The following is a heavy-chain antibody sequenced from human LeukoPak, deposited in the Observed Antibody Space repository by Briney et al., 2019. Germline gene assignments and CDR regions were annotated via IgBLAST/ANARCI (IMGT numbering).Heavy chain of an antibody. V-gene: IGHV3-30*09. J-gene: IGHJ4*02. CDR2: ISYDGSNK. CDR1: GFTFSSYA. CDR3: ARDLAPSSGYPKSVFDY. D-gene: IGHD3-22*01. Sequence: PGGSLRLSCAASGFTFSSYAMHWVRQAPGKGLERVAVISYDGSNKYYADSVKGRFAISRDNSKNTLYLQMNSLRAEDTAVYYCARDLAPSSGYPKSVFDYWGQGTLVTVSS.